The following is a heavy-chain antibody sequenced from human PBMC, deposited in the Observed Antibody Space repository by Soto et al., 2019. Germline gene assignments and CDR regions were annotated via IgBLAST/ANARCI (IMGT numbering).Heavy chain of an antibody. CDR3: ARVIRDIKYGMDV. CDR2: INPNSGGT. J-gene: IGHJ6*02. Sequence: GASVKVSCKASGYTFTGYYMHWVRQAPGQGLEWMGWINPNSGGTNYAQKFQGWVTMTRDTSISTAYMELSRLRSDDTAVYYCARVIRDIKYGMDVWGQGTTVTVSS. V-gene: IGHV1-2*04. CDR1: GYTFTGYY. D-gene: IGHD2-15*01.